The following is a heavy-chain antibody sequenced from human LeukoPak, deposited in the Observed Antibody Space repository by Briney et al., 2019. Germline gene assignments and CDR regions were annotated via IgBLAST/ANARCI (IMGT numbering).Heavy chain of an antibody. CDR3: AKMAMVVLYYFDY. CDR2: ISGSDDST. CDR1: GFTFTTYA. D-gene: IGHD2-15*01. V-gene: IGHV3-23*01. J-gene: IGHJ4*02. Sequence: GGSLRLSCAASGFTFTTYAMTWVRQAPGKGLEWVSGISGSDDSTYYIDSVKGRFTISRDNSKNTLYLQMNSLRAEDTAVYYCAKMAMVVLYYFDYWGQGTLVTVSS.